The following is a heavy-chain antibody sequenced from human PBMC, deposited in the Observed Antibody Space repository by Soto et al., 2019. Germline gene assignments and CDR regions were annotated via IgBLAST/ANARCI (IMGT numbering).Heavy chain of an antibody. V-gene: IGHV4-59*01. Sequence: SETLSLTCTVSGGSISGYYWSWIRQPPGKGLEWIGYIYYSGSTKYNPSLESRITISIDTSKNQFSLKLSSVTAADTAVYYCAALWTGFYGMDVWGQGTTVTVSS. D-gene: IGHD3-3*01. CDR2: IYYSGST. J-gene: IGHJ6*02. CDR1: GGSISGYY. CDR3: AALWTGFYGMDV.